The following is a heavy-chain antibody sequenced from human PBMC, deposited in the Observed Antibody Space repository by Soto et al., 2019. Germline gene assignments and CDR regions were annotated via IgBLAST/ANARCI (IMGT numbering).Heavy chain of an antibody. CDR1: GFSLGTSGVA. CDR3: AHIGRWVDTFGI. Sequence: QITLKESGPPLMKPTQTLTLTCTFSGFSLGTSGVAVGWIRQPPGKALEWLAVIYWDDDKRYNPSLNSRLTTTKDTSKNQVVLTMANMDPVDTATYYCAHIGRWVDTFGIWGQGTMVTVSS. V-gene: IGHV2-5*02. J-gene: IGHJ3*02. CDR2: IYWDDDK.